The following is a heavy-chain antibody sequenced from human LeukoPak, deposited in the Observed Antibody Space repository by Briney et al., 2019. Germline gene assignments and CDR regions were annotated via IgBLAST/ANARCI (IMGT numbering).Heavy chain of an antibody. J-gene: IGHJ5*02. D-gene: IGHD5-12*01. CDR2: TNPNSGDT. CDR3: ARDTEVATTYNWFDP. Sequence: GASVKVSCKASGYTFTAYYMHWVRQAPGPGLEWMGRTNPNSGDTNYAQKFQGRVTMTRDTSISTVYMELSRLRSDDTAVYYCARDTEVATTYNWFDPWGQGTLVTVSS. V-gene: IGHV1-2*06. CDR1: GYTFTAYY.